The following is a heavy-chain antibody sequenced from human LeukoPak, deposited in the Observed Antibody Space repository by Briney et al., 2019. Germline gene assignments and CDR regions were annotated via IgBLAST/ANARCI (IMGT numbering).Heavy chain of an antibody. CDR1: GFTFSSYG. J-gene: IGHJ5*02. CDR2: ISYDGSNK. CDR3: AKDGRFPNWFDP. D-gene: IGHD1-1*01. Sequence: GGSLRLSCAASGFTFSSYGMHWVRQAPGKGLEWVAVISYDGSNKYYADSVKGRFTISRDNSKNTLYLQMNSPRAEDTAVYYCAKDGRFPNWFDPWGQGTLVTVSS. V-gene: IGHV3-30*18.